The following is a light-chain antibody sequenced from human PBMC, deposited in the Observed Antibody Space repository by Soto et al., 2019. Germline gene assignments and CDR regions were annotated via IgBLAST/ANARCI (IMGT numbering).Light chain of an antibody. CDR1: SSDVGDYKY. V-gene: IGLV2-14*01. CDR3: SSYTSSNTLL. Sequence: QSALTQPASVSGSPGQSITISCTGTSSDVGDYKYVSWYQQHPGKAPKLMIYEVSNRPLGVSNRFSGSKSGNAASLTISGLQAEDEADYYCSSYTSSNTLLFGGGTKLTVL. CDR2: EVS. J-gene: IGLJ2*01.